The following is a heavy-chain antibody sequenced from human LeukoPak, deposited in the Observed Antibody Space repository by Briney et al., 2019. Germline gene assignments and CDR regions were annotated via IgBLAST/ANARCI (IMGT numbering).Heavy chain of an antibody. J-gene: IGHJ4*02. CDR2: INPSGGST. CDR1: GYTFTSYY. CDR3: ARVANIVVVTAIPEFYFDY. Sequence: ASVKVSCKASGYTFTSYYMHWVRQAPGQGLEWMGIINPSGGSTSYAQKFQGRVTMTRDTSTSTVYMELSNLRSEDTAVYYCARVANIVVVTAIPEFYFDYWGQGTLVTVSS. V-gene: IGHV1-46*01. D-gene: IGHD2-21*02.